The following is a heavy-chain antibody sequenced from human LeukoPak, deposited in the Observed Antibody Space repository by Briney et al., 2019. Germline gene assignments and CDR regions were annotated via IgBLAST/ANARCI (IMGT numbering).Heavy chain of an antibody. CDR2: INHSGST. D-gene: IGHD2-15*01. CDR3: ARPLNPRDCSGGSCPFDY. CDR1: GGSFSGYY. J-gene: IGHJ4*02. V-gene: IGHV4-34*01. Sequence: PSETLSLTCAVYGGSFSGYYWSWIRQPPGKGLEWIGEINHSGSTNYNPSLKSRVTISVDTSKNQFSLKLSSVTAADTAVYYCARPLNPRDCSGGSCPFDYWGQGTLVTVSS.